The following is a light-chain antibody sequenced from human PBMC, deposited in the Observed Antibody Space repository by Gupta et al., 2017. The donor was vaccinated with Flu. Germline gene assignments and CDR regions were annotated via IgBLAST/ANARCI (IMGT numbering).Light chain of an antibody. CDR2: RNN. J-gene: IGLJ3*02. CDR3: AAWDDILNGVM. V-gene: IGLV1-47*01. Sequence: QTVMSQPPSASESPGQRITISCTGDDSNIRNNYVHWYQQVPGTAPRLVVYRNNKRPLGVPDLFSGSKSGTSASLAISGLRPEDEGIYYCAAWDDILNGVMFGGGTKLTVL. CDR1: DSNIRNNY.